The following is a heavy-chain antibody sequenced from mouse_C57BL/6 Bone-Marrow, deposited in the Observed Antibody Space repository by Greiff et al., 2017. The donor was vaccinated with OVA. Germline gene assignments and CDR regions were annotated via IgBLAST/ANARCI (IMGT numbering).Heavy chain of an antibody. J-gene: IGHJ3*01. Sequence: VHLVESGGDLVKPGGSLKLSCAASGFTFSSYGMSWVRQTPDKRLEWVATISSGGSYTYYPDSVKGRFTISRDNAKNTLYLQMSSLKSEDTAMYYCALGYYGASFAYWGQGTLVTVSA. CDR3: ALGYYGASFAY. CDR2: ISSGGSYT. V-gene: IGHV5-6*01. CDR1: GFTFSSYG. D-gene: IGHD1-1*01.